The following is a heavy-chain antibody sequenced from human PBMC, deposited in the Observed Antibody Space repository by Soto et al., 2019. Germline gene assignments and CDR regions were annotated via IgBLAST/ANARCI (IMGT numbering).Heavy chain of an antibody. V-gene: IGHV1-69*13. Sequence: SVKVSCKASAGTFPHYGLSWVRQAPGQGLEWIGGIIPVLASTTYAQNFQGRVSIIADASTNTVYMELGSLRSDDTAVYYCACNRGNSLINWLDPWGQGTLVTVSS. D-gene: IGHD7-27*01. CDR1: AGTFPHYG. J-gene: IGHJ5*02. CDR2: IIPVLAST. CDR3: ACNRGNSLINWLDP.